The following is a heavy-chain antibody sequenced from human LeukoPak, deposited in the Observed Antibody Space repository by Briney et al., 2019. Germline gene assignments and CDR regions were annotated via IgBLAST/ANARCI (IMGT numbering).Heavy chain of an antibody. D-gene: IGHD2-21*02. J-gene: IGHJ4*02. CDR3: ARALSKYCGGYCYSGGLWY. V-gene: IGHV1-69*05. CDR2: IIPIFGTA. CDR1: GGTFSSYA. Sequence: SVKVPCKASGGTFSSYAISWVRQAPGQGLEWMGGIIPIFGTANYAQKFQGRVTITTDESTSTAYMELNSLRSEDVAVYYCARALSKYCGGYCYSGGLWYWGQGTLVTVSS.